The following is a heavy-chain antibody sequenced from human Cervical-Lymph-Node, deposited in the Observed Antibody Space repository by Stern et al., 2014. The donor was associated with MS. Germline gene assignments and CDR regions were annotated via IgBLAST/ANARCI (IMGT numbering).Heavy chain of an antibody. D-gene: IGHD2-8*01. CDR2: INPLFGTA. V-gene: IGHV1-69*01. J-gene: IGHJ4*02. Sequence: VQLVESGAEVKKPGSSVKVSCKASGDSFNNFDIGWVRQAPGQGPEWFGGINPLFGTANYASRLQARVTFTADESTSTTYMELRRLRSEDTAIYYCARHQGGVSAIWGQGTLVTVSS. CDR1: GDSFNNFD. CDR3: ARHQGGVSAI.